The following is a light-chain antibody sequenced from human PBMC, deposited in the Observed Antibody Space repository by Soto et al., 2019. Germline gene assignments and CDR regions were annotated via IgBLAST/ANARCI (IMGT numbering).Light chain of an antibody. V-gene: IGLV2-14*01. J-gene: IGLJ1*01. CDR3: SSYTTTSTLV. CDR1: SSDVGGYNF. Sequence: QSALTQPASVSGSPGQSITISCTGTSSDVGGYNFVSWYQHHPGKVPKLMLYEVSNRPSGVSSRFSGSKSGNTASLTISGLQAEDEADYYCSSYTTTSTLVFGTGTKVTVL. CDR2: EVS.